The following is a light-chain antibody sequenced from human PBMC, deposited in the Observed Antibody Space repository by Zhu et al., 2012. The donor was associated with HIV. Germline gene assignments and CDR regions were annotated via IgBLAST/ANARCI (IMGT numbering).Light chain of an antibody. J-gene: IGKJ1*01. Sequence: DIQMTQSPSTLSASIGDSVTITCRASQTISPYLAWYQQKPGKSPSLLVYRASIVDTGVPSRFRGGGSGTEFTLTISGLQPDDLATYYCQQYNSYPWTFGQGDQGGYQT. CDR3: QQYNSYPWT. V-gene: IGKV1-5*03. CDR2: RAS. CDR1: QTISPY.